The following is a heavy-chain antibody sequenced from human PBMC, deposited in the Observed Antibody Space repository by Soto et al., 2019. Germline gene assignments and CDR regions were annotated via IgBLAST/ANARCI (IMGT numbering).Heavy chain of an antibody. D-gene: IGHD6-19*01. J-gene: IGHJ6*02. Sequence: SETLSLTCTVSGGSISSGGYYWSWIRRHPGKGLEWIGYIYYSGSTYYNPSLKSRVTISVDTSKNQFSLKLSSVTAADTAVYYCARDEGVAGMTNYYGMDVWGQGTTVTVSS. CDR3: ARDEGVAGMTNYYGMDV. V-gene: IGHV4-31*03. CDR2: IYYSGST. CDR1: GGSISSGGYY.